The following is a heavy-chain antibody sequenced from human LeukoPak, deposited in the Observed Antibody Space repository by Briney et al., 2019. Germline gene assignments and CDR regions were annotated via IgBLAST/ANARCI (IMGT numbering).Heavy chain of an antibody. V-gene: IGHV4-34*01. CDR2: INHSGST. J-gene: IGHJ4*02. D-gene: IGHD3/OR15-3a*01. CDR1: GGSFSGYY. Sequence: SETLSLTCAVYGGSFSGYYWSWIRQPPGKGLEWIGEINHSGSTNYNPSLKSRVTISVDTSKNQFSLKLSSVTAADTAVYYCARVGRPAFDYWGQGTLVTVSS. CDR3: ARVGRPAFDY.